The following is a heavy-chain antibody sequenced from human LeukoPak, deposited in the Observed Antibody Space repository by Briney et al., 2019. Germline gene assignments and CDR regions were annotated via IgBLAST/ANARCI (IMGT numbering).Heavy chain of an antibody. CDR1: GFTFNNYA. D-gene: IGHD1-26*01. CDR2: ISGSGGST. J-gene: IGHJ4*02. CDR3: ANGGLAGAFAY. Sequence: PGGSLRLSCAASGFTFNNYAMSWVRQAPGKGLEWVSAISGSGGSTYYADSVKGRFSISRDNSKNTLYLRMNSLRAEDTALYYCANGGLAGAFAYWGRGPLVTVSS. V-gene: IGHV3-23*01.